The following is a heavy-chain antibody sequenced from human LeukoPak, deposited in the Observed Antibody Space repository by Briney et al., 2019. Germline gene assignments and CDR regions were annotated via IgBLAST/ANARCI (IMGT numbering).Heavy chain of an antibody. CDR3: VRDLMTTQTWDFDY. CDR1: GYTFTGYY. D-gene: IGHD3-16*01. V-gene: IGHV1-2*02. CDR2: INTNSGAT. Sequence: AAVKVSCKGSGYTFTGYYMHWVRQAPGQGLEWMAWINTNSGATNYAQKFQGRVTVTRDTSISTAYMELSSLESDDTAVYYCVRDLMTTQTWDFDYWGQGTLVSVSS. J-gene: IGHJ4*02.